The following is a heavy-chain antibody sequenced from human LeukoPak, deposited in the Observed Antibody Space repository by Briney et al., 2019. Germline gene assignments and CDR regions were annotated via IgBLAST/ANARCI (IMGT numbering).Heavy chain of an antibody. CDR1: GYTFTSYD. D-gene: IGHD2-15*01. J-gene: IGHJ4*02. CDR2: MNPNSGNT. CDR3: ARGARGYCSGGSCLYDY. V-gene: IGHV1-8*01. Sequence: ASVKVSCTASGYTFTSYDINWVRQATGQGLEWMGWMNPNSGNTGYAQKFQGRVTMTRNTSISTAYMELSSLRSEDTAVYYCARGARGYCSGGSCLYDYWGQGTLVTVSS.